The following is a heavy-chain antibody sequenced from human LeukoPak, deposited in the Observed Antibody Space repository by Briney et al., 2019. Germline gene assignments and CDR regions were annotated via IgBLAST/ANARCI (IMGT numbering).Heavy chain of an antibody. Sequence: PPETLSLTCTVSGGSISSYYWSWIRQPPGKGLEWIGYIYYSGSTNYNPSLKSRVTISVDTSKNQFSLKLSSVTAADTAVYYCARRGDYYDSSGYYRDWGQGTLVTVSS. D-gene: IGHD3-22*01. J-gene: IGHJ4*02. CDR3: ARRGDYYDSSGYYRD. V-gene: IGHV4-59*12. CDR2: IYYSGST. CDR1: GGSISSYY.